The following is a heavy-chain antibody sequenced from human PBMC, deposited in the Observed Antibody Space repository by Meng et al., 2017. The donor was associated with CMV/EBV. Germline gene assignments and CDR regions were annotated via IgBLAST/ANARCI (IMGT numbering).Heavy chain of an antibody. V-gene: IGHV3-7*01. CDR1: GFTFSSYW. Sequence: GESLKISCAASGFTFSSYWMSWVRQAPGKGLEWVANIKQDGSEKYYVDSVKGRFTISRDNAKNSLYLQMNSPRAEDTAVYYCARDRGYSSSWYGRYFDYWGQGTLVTVSS. CDR2: IKQDGSEK. D-gene: IGHD6-13*01. CDR3: ARDRGYSSSWYGRYFDY. J-gene: IGHJ4*02.